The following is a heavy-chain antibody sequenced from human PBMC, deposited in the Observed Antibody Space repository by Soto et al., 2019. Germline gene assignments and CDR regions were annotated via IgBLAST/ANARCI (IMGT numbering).Heavy chain of an antibody. CDR3: ARDLGPGNHYCDS. V-gene: IGHV1-69*04. Sequence: QVQLVQSGAEVKEPGSSMKVSCKASGGSFSSYAIGWVRQAPGQGLEWIGRITPLLGISNYAQSFQGRVTTTADQSTVTAYLELRGLRPEDTAFYYCARDLGPGNHYCDSWGQGPLVAVSS. J-gene: IGHJ4*02. CDR2: ITPLLGIS. CDR1: GGSFSSYA.